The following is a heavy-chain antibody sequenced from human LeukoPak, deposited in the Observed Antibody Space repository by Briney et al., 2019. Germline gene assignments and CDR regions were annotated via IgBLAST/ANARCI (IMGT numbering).Heavy chain of an antibody. J-gene: IGHJ6*03. CDR2: ISNSGST. CDR3: GRDALVGYFSYFFMDV. CDR1: GGSISSHY. V-gene: IGHV4-59*11. D-gene: IGHD2-15*01. Sequence: PSETLSLTCTVSGGSISSHYWTWIRQSPVKGLEWIGDISNSGSTSCNPSLKSRVTISIDTSKNQFSLKLSSVTAADTAVYYCGRDALVGYFSYFFMDVWGKGNTGNVSS.